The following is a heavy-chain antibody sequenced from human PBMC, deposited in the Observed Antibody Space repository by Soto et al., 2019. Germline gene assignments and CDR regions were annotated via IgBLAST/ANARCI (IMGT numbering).Heavy chain of an antibody. CDR2: INPNSGAT. Sequence: ASVKVSCKASGYTFTGYFIHWVRQAPGQGLEWVGYINPNSGATKYAPRFQGRVTMTSDTSIRTAYMDLSNLRSDDTAVYYCARGGGTMLAPLPWGPGTLVTVSS. CDR1: GYTFTGYF. CDR3: ARGGGTMLAPLP. V-gene: IGHV1-2*02. J-gene: IGHJ5*02. D-gene: IGHD3-3*01.